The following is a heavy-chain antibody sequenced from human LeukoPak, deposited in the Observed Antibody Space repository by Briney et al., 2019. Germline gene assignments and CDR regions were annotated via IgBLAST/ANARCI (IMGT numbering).Heavy chain of an antibody. Sequence: PSETLSLTCTVSGGPIRSRGYYWGWIRQPPGKGLEWIGSIYYSGSTYYNPSLKSRVTISVDASKNQFSLKLSSVTAADTAVYYCARGDYFTSGYCHYYHGIDVWGQGTTVTVSS. V-gene: IGHV4-39*01. CDR1: GGPIRSRGYY. D-gene: IGHD3-22*01. CDR2: IYYSGST. J-gene: IGHJ6*02. CDR3: ARGDYFTSGYCHYYHGIDV.